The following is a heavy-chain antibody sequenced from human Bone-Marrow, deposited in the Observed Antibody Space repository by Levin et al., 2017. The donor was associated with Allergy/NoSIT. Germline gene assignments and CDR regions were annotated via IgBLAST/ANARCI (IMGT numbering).Heavy chain of an antibody. D-gene: IGHD1-26*01. Sequence: AGGSLRLSCAVSGFTFSSNWMTWVRQAPGKGLEWVANINTEGGDIAYMDSVKGRFTISRDNAKNSLYLQMSTLRVEDTATYYCTRNLGHYRLDSWGQGTLVTVSS. CDR1: GFTFSSNW. CDR2: INTEGGDI. CDR3: TRNLGHYRLDS. V-gene: IGHV3-7*01. J-gene: IGHJ4*02.